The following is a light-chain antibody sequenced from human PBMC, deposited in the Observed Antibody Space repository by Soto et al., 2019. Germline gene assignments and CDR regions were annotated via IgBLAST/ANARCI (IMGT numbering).Light chain of an antibody. J-gene: IGLJ2*01. CDR2: DVS. Sequence: QSALTQPASVSGSHGQSITISCTGTSSDVGGYNYVSWYQQHPGKAPKLMIYDVSNRPSGVSNRFSGSKSGNTASLTISGLQAEDEADYYCSSYTSSSTLVVFGGGTNVTVL. CDR1: SSDVGGYNY. V-gene: IGLV2-14*01. CDR3: SSYTSSSTLVV.